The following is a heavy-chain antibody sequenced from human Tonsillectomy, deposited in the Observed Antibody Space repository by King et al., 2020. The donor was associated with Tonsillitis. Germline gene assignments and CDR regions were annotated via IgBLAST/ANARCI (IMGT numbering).Heavy chain of an antibody. J-gene: IGHJ4*02. CDR1: GCSISSGGYS. CDR3: ARGADI. Sequence: LQLQESGSGLVKPSQTLSLTCAVSGCSISSGGYSWSWIRQPPGKGLEWIWYIYHSGSTYYNPSLKSRVTISVDRSKNQFSLKLSSVTAADTAVYYCARGADIWGQGTLVTVSS. D-gene: IGHD2-15*01. V-gene: IGHV4-30-2*01. CDR2: IYHSGST.